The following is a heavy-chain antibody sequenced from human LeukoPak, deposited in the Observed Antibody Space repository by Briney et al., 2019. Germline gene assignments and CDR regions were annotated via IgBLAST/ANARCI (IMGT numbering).Heavy chain of an antibody. V-gene: IGHV3-23*01. D-gene: IGHD6-19*01. CDR3: AKAPPKTGIAVSGSFDY. CDR1: GFTFSSYA. CDR2: FSGSDGTT. Sequence: PGGSLRLSCAASGFTFSSYAMSWVRQAPRKGLEWLSAFSGSDGTTYYADSVKGRFSISRDTSKNTLYLQMNSLRAEDTAVYYCAKAPPKTGIAVSGSFDYWGQGTLVTVSS. J-gene: IGHJ4*02.